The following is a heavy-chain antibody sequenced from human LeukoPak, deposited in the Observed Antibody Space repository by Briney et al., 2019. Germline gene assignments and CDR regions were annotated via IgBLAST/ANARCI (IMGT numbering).Heavy chain of an antibody. CDR1: GFTFSSYE. Sequence: PGGSLRLSCAASGFTFSSYEMNWVRRAPGKGLEWVSYISSSGSTIYYADSVKGRFTISRDNAKNSLYLQMNSLRAEDTAVYYCARGTGYSSGWYRGIDYWGQGTLVTVSS. CDR2: ISSSGSTI. V-gene: IGHV3-48*03. CDR3: ARGTGYSSGWYRGIDY. D-gene: IGHD6-19*01. J-gene: IGHJ4*02.